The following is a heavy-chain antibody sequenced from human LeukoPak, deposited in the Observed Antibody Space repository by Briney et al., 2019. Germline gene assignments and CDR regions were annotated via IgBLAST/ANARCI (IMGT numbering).Heavy chain of an antibody. J-gene: IGHJ6*02. CDR2: IYYGGST. CDR1: GGSISSSSYS. V-gene: IGHV4-39*07. Sequence: PSETLSLTCTVSGGSISSSSYSWGWIRQPPGKGLEWIGSIYYGGSTNYNPSLKSRVTISVDASKNQFSLKLSSVTAADTAVYYCARGIRGGYYYGMDVWGQGTTVTVSS. CDR3: ARGIRGGYYYGMDV. D-gene: IGHD3-10*01.